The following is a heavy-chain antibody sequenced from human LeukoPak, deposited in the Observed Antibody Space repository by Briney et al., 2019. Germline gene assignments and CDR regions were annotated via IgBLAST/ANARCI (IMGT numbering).Heavy chain of an antibody. D-gene: IGHD3-22*01. Sequence: GGSLRLSCAASGFTFSSYAMSWVRQAPGKGLEWVSAISGSGGSTYYADSVKGRFTISRDNSKNTLYLQMNSLRAEDTAVCYCAKEGDSSGYYLGDYFDYWGQGTLVTVSS. CDR3: AKEGDSSGYYLGDYFDY. V-gene: IGHV3-23*01. CDR2: ISGSGGST. CDR1: GFTFSSYA. J-gene: IGHJ4*02.